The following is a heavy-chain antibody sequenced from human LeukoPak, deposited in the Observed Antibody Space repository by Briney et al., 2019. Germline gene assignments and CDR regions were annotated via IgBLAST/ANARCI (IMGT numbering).Heavy chain of an antibody. CDR1: GYTFTSYG. CDR3: ARDCPSSCWYRFPQKTFDY. CDR2: ISAYNGNT. D-gene: IGHD6-19*01. V-gene: IGHV1-18*01. J-gene: IGHJ4*02. Sequence: GASVKVSCKASGYTFTSYGISWVRQAPGQGLEWMGWISAYNGNTNYAQKLQGRVTMTTDTSTSTAYMELRSLRSDDTAVYYCARDCPSSCWYRFPQKTFDYWGQGTLVTVSS.